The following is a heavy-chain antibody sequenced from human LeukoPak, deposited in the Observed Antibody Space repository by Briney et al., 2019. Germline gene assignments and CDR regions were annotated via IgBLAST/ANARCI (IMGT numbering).Heavy chain of an antibody. CDR2: ISGNGGST. Sequence: GGSLRLPCAASGFTFSTFAMSWARQAPGKGLQWVSSISGNGGSTYFADSGKGRFTIARDNSKSTLYLQMNSMRADDTAVYYCAKGGQNYDFWRFDYWGQGTVVTVSS. J-gene: IGHJ4*02. V-gene: IGHV3-23*01. D-gene: IGHD3-3*01. CDR3: AKGGQNYDFWRFDY. CDR1: GFTFSTFA.